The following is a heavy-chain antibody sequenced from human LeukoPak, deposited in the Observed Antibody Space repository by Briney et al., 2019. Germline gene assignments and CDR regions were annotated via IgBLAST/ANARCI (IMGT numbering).Heavy chain of an antibody. D-gene: IGHD3-10*01. V-gene: IGHV1-2*02. CDR2: INPNSGGT. Sequence: SSVKVSCKASGYTFTGYYMHWVRQAPGQGLEWMGWINPNSGGTNYAQKFQGRVTMTRDTSISTAYMELSRLRSDDTAVYYCARPPRPYGSGRYFWFDPWGQGTLVTVSS. CDR1: GYTFTGYY. CDR3: ARPPRPYGSGRYFWFDP. J-gene: IGHJ5*02.